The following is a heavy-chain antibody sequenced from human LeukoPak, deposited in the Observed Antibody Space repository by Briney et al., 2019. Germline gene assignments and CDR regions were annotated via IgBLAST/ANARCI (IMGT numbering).Heavy chain of an antibody. J-gene: IGHJ4*02. V-gene: IGHV3-7*04. CDR2: IKEDGSVK. Sequence: GGSLRLSCAGSGFTFSSSWMSWVRQAPGKGLEWVANIKEDGSVKYYVDSVRGRFTISRDNVKNSLYLQMNSLRVEDTAVYSCTRNEVWGQGTLVTVSS. CDR3: TRNEV. CDR1: GFTFSSSW.